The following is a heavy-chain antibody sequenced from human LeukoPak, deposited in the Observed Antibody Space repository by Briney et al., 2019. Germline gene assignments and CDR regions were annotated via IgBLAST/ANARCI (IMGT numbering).Heavy chain of an antibody. CDR1: GYTFTGYY. CDR2: ISPNSGGT. J-gene: IGHJ4*02. CDR3: ARDKDSGGIQLWDPFDY. V-gene: IGHV1-2*02. D-gene: IGHD5-18*01. Sequence: GASVKVSCKASGYTFTGYYMHWVRQAPGQGLEWMGWISPNSGGTNSAQKFQGRVTMTRDTSISTAYMELSRLRSDDTAVYYCARDKDSGGIQLWDPFDYWGQGTLVTVSS.